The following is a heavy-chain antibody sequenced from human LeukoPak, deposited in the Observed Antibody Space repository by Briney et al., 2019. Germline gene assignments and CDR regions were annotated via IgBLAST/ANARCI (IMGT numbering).Heavy chain of an antibody. J-gene: IGHJ4*02. CDR2: INPNSGGT. D-gene: IGHD1-26*01. CDR1: GYTFTGYY. Sequence: ASVKVSCKASGYTFTGYYMHWVRQAPGQGLEWMGWINPNSGGTNYAQKFQGWVTMTRGTSISTAYMELSRLRSDDTAVYYCARDVGVYYFDYWGQGTLVTVSS. V-gene: IGHV1-2*04. CDR3: ARDVGVYYFDY.